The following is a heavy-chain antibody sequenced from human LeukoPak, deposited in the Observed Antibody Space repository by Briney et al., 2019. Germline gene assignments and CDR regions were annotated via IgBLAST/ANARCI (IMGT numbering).Heavy chain of an antibody. D-gene: IGHD3-9*01. V-gene: IGHV4-34*01. CDR2: IHYTGAT. J-gene: IGHJ4*02. Sequence: SETLSLTCAVYGGSISGYYWSGIRQPPGKGLEGVGEIHYTGATSYNPSLKSRATISIETSKNQVSLKLSSVTAADTAVYYCTRGNILSGYCFDFWGPGALVTVSS. CDR3: TRGNILSGYCFDF. CDR1: GGSISGYY.